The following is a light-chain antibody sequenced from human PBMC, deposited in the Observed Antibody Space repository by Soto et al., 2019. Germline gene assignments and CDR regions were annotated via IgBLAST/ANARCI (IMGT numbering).Light chain of an antibody. CDR1: QSISSN. Sequence: EIVMTQSPATLSVSPGERATLSCRASQSISSNLAWYQQKPGQAPRLLIYGASTRATGIPARFSGSGSRTEFTLTISSLQSEDFAVYYCQQYNVWWTFGQGTKVEIK. J-gene: IGKJ1*01. CDR3: QQYNVWWT. CDR2: GAS. V-gene: IGKV3-15*01.